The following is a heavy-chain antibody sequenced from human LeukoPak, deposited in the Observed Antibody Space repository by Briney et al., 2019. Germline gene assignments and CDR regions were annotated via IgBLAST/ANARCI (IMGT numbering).Heavy chain of an antibody. CDR2: IGTAGDT. J-gene: IGHJ2*01. CDR3: ARVQGLDFRWYFDL. V-gene: IGHV3-13*01. CDR1: RFTFSSYD. Sequence: PGGSLRLSCAASRFTFSSYDMHWVRQATGKGLEWVSAIGTAGDTYYPGSVKGRFTISRENAKNSLYLQMNSLRAGDTAVYYCARVQGLDFRWYFDLWGRGTLVTASS.